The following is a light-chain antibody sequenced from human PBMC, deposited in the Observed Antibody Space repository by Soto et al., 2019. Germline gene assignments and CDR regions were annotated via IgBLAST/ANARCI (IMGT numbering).Light chain of an antibody. CDR3: QSSDSILSGSEV. J-gene: IGLJ3*02. CDR2: GTT. Sequence: QSVLTQPPSVSGAPGQGVTISCTGSSSNIGAGYDVHWYQQVPGTAPKLLIFGTTNRPSGVPDRFSGSKSGTSASLAITGLQADDEADYYCQSSDSILSGSEVFGGGTKVTVL. V-gene: IGLV1-40*01. CDR1: SSNIGAGYD.